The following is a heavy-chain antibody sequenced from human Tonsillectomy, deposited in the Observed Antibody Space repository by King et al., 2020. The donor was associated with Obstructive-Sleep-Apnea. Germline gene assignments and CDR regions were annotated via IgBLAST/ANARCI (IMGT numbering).Heavy chain of an antibody. V-gene: IGHV4-31*03. CDR2: TFNSGNT. Sequence: VQLQESGPGLVKPSQTLSLTCTVSGGSINSNFYYWTWIRQHPGKGLEWIGYTFNSGNTSYNPSLKSRLTISVDTSKNQFSLKLTSVTAADTAFYYCARDTGYSFGFFDYWGQGTLVTVSS. CDR1: GGSINSNFYY. D-gene: IGHD5-18*01. CDR3: ARDTGYSFGFFDY. J-gene: IGHJ4*02.